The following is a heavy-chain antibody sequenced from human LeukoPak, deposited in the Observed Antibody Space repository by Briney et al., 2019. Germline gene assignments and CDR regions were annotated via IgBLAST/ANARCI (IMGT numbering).Heavy chain of an antibody. V-gene: IGHV4-34*01. Sequence: SETLSLTCAVYGGSFSGYYWSWIRQPPGKGLEWIGEINHSGSTNYNPSLKSRVTMSVDTSKNQFSLKLSSVTAADTAVYYCARAGSGYSYGTTYYYYYMDVWGKGTTVTISS. CDR2: INHSGST. D-gene: IGHD5-18*01. CDR3: ARAGSGYSYGTTYYYYYMDV. J-gene: IGHJ6*03. CDR1: GGSFSGYY.